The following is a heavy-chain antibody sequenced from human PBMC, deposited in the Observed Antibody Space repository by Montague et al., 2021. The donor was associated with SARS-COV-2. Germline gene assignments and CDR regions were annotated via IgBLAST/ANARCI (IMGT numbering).Heavy chain of an antibody. V-gene: IGHV6-1*01. J-gene: IGHJ6*02. CDR2: TYYRSKWYN. CDR3: ARGIWFGELLTGYYYYGMDI. Sequence: CAISGDSVSSNSAAWNWIRQSPSRGLEWLGRTYYRSKWYNDYAVSVKSRITINPDTSKNQFSLQLNSVTPEDTAVYYCARGIWFGELLTGYYYYGMDIRGQGTTVTVSS. CDR1: GDSVSSNSAA. D-gene: IGHD3-10*01.